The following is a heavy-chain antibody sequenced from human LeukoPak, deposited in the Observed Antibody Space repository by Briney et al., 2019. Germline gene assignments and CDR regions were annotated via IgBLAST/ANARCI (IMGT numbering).Heavy chain of an antibody. J-gene: IGHJ4*02. V-gene: IGHV3-33*01. CDR3: ARAGSLVIREYYFDY. CDR1: GFTFSSYG. D-gene: IGHD3-9*01. Sequence: GRSLRLSCAASGFTFSSYGMHWVRQAPGKGLEWVAVIWYDRSNKYYGDSVKGRFTISRDNSKNTLYLQMNSLRAEDTAVYYCARAGSLVIREYYFDYWGQGTLVTVSS. CDR2: IWYDRSNK.